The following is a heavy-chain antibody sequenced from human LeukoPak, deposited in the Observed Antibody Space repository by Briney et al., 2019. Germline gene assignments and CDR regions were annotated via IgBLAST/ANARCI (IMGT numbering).Heavy chain of an antibody. Sequence: PGGSLRLSCAASGFPISNYWMSWVRQAPGKGLEWVASISPDGSVKHYVDSVKGRFTISRDNAKNSLSLQMNSPRAGDTAVYFCARLLGMVTTFDIWGQGTVVTVSS. CDR3: ARLLGMVTTFDI. V-gene: IGHV3-7*02. D-gene: IGHD5-24*01. J-gene: IGHJ3*02. CDR1: GFPISNYW. CDR2: ISPDGSVK.